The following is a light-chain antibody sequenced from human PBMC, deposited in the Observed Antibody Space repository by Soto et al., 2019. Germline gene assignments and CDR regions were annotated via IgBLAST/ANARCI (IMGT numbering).Light chain of an antibody. Sequence: DIQLTQSPSFLSASVGDRVTITCRASQGIGSYLAWFQQKPGKAPKLLIYKASTLQRGVPSRFSGSESGTEFTLTISSLQPEDFATYYCQQLNDYPPLFTFGPGTKVDIK. V-gene: IGKV1-9*01. CDR3: QQLNDYPPLFT. J-gene: IGKJ3*01. CDR1: QGIGSY. CDR2: KAS.